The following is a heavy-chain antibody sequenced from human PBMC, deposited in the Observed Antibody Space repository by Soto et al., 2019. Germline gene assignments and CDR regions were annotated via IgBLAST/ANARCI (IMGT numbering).Heavy chain of an antibody. V-gene: IGHV3-23*01. CDR3: AKGLRYYDFWSGSSPGQQLVPY. CDR2: ISGSGGST. CDR1: GFTFSSYA. J-gene: IGHJ4*02. Sequence: LRLSCAASGFTFSSYAMTWVRQAPGKGLEWVSAISGSGGSTYYADSVKGRFTISRDNSKNTLYLQMNSLRAEDTAVYYCAKGLRYYDFWSGSSPGQQLVPYWGQGTLVTVSS. D-gene: IGHD3-3*01.